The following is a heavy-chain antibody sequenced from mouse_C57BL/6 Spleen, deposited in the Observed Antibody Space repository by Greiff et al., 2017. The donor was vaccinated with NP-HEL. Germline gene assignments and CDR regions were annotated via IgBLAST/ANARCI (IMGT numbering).Heavy chain of an antibody. V-gene: IGHV1-63*01. CDR3: ARRRQLRLPFDG. CDR2: IYPGGGYS. CDR1: GYTFTNYW. Sequence: VQLQQSGAELVRPGTSVKMSCKASGYTFTNYWIGWAKQRPGHGLEWIGYIYPGGGYSNYNEKFKGKATLTADKSSSTAYLQFSSLTSEDSAIYYCARRRQLRLPFDGWGKGTTLTVSS. J-gene: IGHJ2*01. D-gene: IGHD3-2*02.